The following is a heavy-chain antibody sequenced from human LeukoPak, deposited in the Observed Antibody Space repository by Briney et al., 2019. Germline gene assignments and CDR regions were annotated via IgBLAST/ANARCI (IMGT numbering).Heavy chain of an antibody. Sequence: SETLSLTCTASGGSISSSSYYWGWIRQPPGKGLEWIGSIYYSGSTYYNPSLKSRVTISVDTSKNQFSLKLSSVTAADTAAYYCARHRTAAGVGPWGQGTLVTVSS. V-gene: IGHV4-39*01. CDR3: ARHRTAAGVGP. J-gene: IGHJ5*02. CDR1: GGSISSSSYY. D-gene: IGHD6-25*01. CDR2: IYYSGST.